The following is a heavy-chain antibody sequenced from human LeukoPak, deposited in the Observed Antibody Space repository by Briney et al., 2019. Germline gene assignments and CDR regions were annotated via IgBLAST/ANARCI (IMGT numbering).Heavy chain of an antibody. D-gene: IGHD5-24*01. V-gene: IGHV4-34*01. Sequence: SETLSLTCAVYGGPFSGYYWSWIRQPPGKGLEWIGEINHSGSTNYNPSLKSRVTISVDTSKNQFSLKLSSVTAADTAVYYCARGERWLQFAHYFDYWGQGTLVTVSS. CDR3: ARGERWLQFAHYFDY. CDR1: GGPFSGYY. CDR2: INHSGST. J-gene: IGHJ4*02.